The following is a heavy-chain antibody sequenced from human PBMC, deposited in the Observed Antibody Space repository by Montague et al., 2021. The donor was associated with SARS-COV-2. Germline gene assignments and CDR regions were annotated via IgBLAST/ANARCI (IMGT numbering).Heavy chain of an antibody. CDR2: INHSGRT. J-gene: IGHJ4*02. CDR1: GGSLSVYY. Sequence: ETLSLTCAVYGGSLSVYYWSWIRQPPGKGLEWLGEINHSGRTTYNPSLRSRVTISSDTSKNQFSLKLNSVTAADTAVYFCVVVVPAMRPRSDYWGQGTLVTVSS. CDR3: VVVVPAMRPRSDY. D-gene: IGHD2-21*02. V-gene: IGHV4-34*01.